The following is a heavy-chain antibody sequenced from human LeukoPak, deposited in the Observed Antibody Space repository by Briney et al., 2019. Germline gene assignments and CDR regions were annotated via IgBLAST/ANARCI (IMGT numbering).Heavy chain of an antibody. CDR1: GGSISSSSNY. D-gene: IGHD1-26*01. V-gene: IGHV4-39*07. CDR3: ATTTIRLGF. Sequence: PSETLSLTCSVSGGSISSSSNYWGRIRQPPGKGLEWIGSIYNGGSTYYNPSLKSRVTISVDTSNNQFSLRLSSVTAADTAVYYCATTTIRLGFWGQGTLVTVPS. J-gene: IGHJ4*02. CDR2: IYNGGST.